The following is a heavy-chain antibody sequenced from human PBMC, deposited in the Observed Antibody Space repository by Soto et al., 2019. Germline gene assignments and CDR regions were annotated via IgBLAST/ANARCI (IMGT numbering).Heavy chain of an antibody. Sequence: SETLSLTCSVSGDSISTVDYFWAWIRQPPGQALEYIGYIYKSATTYYNPSFESRVAISLDTSKSQFSLNVTSVTAADTAVYFCARGRYCLTGRCFPNWFDSWGQGTQVTVSS. CDR1: GDSISTVDYF. CDR2: IYKSATT. CDR3: ARGRYCLTGRCFPNWFDS. D-gene: IGHD2-15*01. V-gene: IGHV4-30-4*01. J-gene: IGHJ5*01.